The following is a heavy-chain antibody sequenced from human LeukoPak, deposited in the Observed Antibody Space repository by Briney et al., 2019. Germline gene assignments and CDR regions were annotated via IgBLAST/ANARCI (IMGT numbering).Heavy chain of an antibody. CDR1: GFTSGSYW. Sequence: GGSLRLSCAASGFTSGSYWMSWVRQVPGKGLEWVANIKQDGSEKNYVDSVKGRFTISRDNAVNSVYLQMNDLRAEDTGVYYCAREFGSGWYKDYYYMDVWGKGTTATVSS. CDR3: AREFGSGWYKDYYYMDV. V-gene: IGHV3-7*01. D-gene: IGHD6-19*01. J-gene: IGHJ6*03. CDR2: IKQDGSEK.